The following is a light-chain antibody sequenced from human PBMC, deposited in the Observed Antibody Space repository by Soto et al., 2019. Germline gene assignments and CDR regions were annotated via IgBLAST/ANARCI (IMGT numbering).Light chain of an antibody. V-gene: IGLV2-23*02. CDR3: CSYSGSGTYV. J-gene: IGLJ1*01. CDR1: TNDVGGSDH. CDR2: EVN. Sequence: QSVLTQPASVSGSPGQSITISCTGTTNDVGGSDHVSWYQQHPGKAPKVMIYEVNKRPSGVSNRLSGSKSGNTASLTLSGLQTEDEADYYCCSYSGSGTYVFGTGTKVTVL.